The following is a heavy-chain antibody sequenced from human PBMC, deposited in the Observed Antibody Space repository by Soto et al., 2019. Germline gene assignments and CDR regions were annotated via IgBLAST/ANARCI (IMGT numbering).Heavy chain of an antibody. D-gene: IGHD2-15*01. J-gene: IGHJ4*02. V-gene: IGHV3-74*01. Sequence: EVQLVESGGGLVQPGESLRLSCAASGFTFSSYWMHWVRQAPGKGPVWVSRINSDGSSTSYAGSVKARLTISRDNAKNTLDLQMNSLRAEDTAVYYCVRTSLVVAAATREDYWGQGTLVTVSS. CDR2: INSDGSST. CDR1: GFTFSSYW. CDR3: VRTSLVVAAATREDY.